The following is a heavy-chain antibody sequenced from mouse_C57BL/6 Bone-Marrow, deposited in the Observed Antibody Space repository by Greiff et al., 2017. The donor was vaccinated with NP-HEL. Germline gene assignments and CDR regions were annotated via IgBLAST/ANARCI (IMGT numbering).Heavy chain of an antibody. J-gene: IGHJ3*01. CDR3: AIYDYVLGFAY. Sequence: QVQLQQSGAELVRPGTSVKLSCKASGYTFTSYWMHWVKQRPGQGLEWIGVIDPSDSYTNYNQKFKGKATLTVDTSSSTAYMQLSSLTSEDSAVYYCAIYDYVLGFAYWGQGTLVTVSA. CDR1: GYTFTSYW. D-gene: IGHD2-4*01. V-gene: IGHV1-59*01. CDR2: IDPSDSYT.